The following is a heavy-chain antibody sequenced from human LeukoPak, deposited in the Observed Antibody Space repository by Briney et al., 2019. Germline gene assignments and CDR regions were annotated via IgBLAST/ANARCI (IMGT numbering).Heavy chain of an antibody. D-gene: IGHD5-18*01. V-gene: IGHV3-53*01. J-gene: IGHJ4*02. CDR3: ARDRYGLGYFDY. CDR2: IYSGGST. CDR1: GFTVSGNY. Sequence: GGSLRLSCAASGFTVSGNYMSWVRQAPGKGLGWVSVIYSGGSTYYADSVKGRFTISRDNSKNTLYLQMNSLRAEDTAAYYCARDRYGLGYFDYWGQGTLVTVSS.